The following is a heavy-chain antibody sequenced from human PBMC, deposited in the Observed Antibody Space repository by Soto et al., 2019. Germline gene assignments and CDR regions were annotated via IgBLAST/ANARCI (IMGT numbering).Heavy chain of an antibody. D-gene: IGHD3-22*01. CDR2: TRADNGDV. Sequence: QPHLWQSGGGLKKPGASVKFPGKVPGKPLRSYGPIGWGRPPERGPRWMGGTRADNGDVRYAEKFRGRLTLTTDTSTNTAYMELRSLRSDDTAVYYCARDDRSGYYWAIDYWGRGTLVTVSS. CDR1: GKPLRSYG. V-gene: IGHV1-18*04. J-gene: IGHJ4*02. CDR3: ARDDRSGYYWAIDY.